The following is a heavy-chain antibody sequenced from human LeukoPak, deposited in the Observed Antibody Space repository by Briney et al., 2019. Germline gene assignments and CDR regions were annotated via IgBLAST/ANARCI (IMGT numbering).Heavy chain of an antibody. D-gene: IGHD6-13*01. V-gene: IGHV1-8*01. CDR3: ARSGAGQQLVPNDY. CDR2: MNPSSGNT. CDR1: GYTFTSYD. Sequence: ASVKVSCKASGYTFTSYDINWVRQATGQGLEWMGWMNPSSGNTGYAQKFQGRVTMTRNTSISTAYMELSSLRSEDTAVYYCARSGAGQQLVPNDYWGQGTLVTVSS. J-gene: IGHJ4*02.